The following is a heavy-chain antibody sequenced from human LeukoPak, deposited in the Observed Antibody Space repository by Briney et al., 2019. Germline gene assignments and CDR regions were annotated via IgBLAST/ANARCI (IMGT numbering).Heavy chain of an antibody. CDR3: ARGTRPDL. V-gene: IGHV3-7*01. D-gene: IGHD1-14*01. Sequence: GGSLRLSCAASGLTCSAYWMRWVRQALGKGLEWVANIKEDGSEKYYVDSVKGRFTISRDNAENSVYLQMNSLRAEDTAVYYCARGTRPDLWGQGTLVTVSS. J-gene: IGHJ4*02. CDR2: IKEDGSEK. CDR1: GLTCSAYW.